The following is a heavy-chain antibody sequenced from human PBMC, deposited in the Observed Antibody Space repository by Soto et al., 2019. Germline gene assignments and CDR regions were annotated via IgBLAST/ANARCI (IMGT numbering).Heavy chain of an antibody. Sequence: ASVKVSCKASGYTFTNYAMHWVRQAPGQRLEWMGWINAGNGNTKYSQKFQGRVTITRDTSASTAYMELSSLRSEDTAVYYCARDYYRFNSGYGFSMDVWGQGTTVTVS. J-gene: IGHJ6*02. V-gene: IGHV1-3*01. CDR1: GYTFTNYA. D-gene: IGHD5-12*01. CDR2: INAGNGNT. CDR3: ARDYYRFNSGYGFSMDV.